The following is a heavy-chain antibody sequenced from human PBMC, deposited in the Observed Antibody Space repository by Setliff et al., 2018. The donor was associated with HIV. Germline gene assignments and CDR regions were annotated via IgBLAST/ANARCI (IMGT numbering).Heavy chain of an antibody. J-gene: IGHJ5*02. CDR3: ARLQFLKSWFDP. CDR2: VQNDEST. CDR1: GTSISSGGYC. Sequence: SETLSLTCTISGTSISSGGYCWSWIRQHPGKGLEWIGYVQNDESTYSNPSLRSRVIISIDTSMNQFSLKLRSVTAADTAIYYCARLQFLKSWFDPWGQGTLFTVSS. D-gene: IGHD3-3*01. V-gene: IGHV4-31*03.